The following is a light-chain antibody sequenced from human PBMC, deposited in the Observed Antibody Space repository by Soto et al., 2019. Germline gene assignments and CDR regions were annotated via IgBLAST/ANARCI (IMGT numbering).Light chain of an antibody. Sequence: DIQMTQSPSSVSASVGDRVTITCRASQDVGSLIAWYQEKPGTAPKLVIFGASSLQSVVPSRFSGSGSGTDFTLTITSLQPEDFATYYCLQANSFPITFGQGTRLEIK. CDR2: GAS. V-gene: IGKV1-12*01. CDR3: LQANSFPIT. J-gene: IGKJ5*01. CDR1: QDVGSL.